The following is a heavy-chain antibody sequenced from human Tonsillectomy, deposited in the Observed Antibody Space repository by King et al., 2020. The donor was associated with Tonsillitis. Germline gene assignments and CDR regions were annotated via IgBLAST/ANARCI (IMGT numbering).Heavy chain of an antibody. J-gene: IGHJ5*02. D-gene: IGHD3-10*01. CDR2: IYWNDDK. Sequence: QITLKESGPTLVKPTQTLTLTCTFSGFSLSTSGVGVGWIRQPPGKALEWLALIYWNDDKRYRPSLKSRLTITKDTSKNQVVLTMTNMDPVDTGTYYCAPTLPMVRGVIITGWFAPWGQGTLVTVSS. CDR1: GFSLSTSGVG. CDR3: APTLPMVRGVIITGWFAP. V-gene: IGHV2-5*01.